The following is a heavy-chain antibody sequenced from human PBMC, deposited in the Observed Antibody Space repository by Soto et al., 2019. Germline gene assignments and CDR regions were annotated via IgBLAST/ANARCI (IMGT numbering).Heavy chain of an antibody. CDR1: GGSFSGYY. J-gene: IGHJ4*02. D-gene: IGHD3-16*02. V-gene: IGHV4-34*01. CDR2: INHSGST. CDR3: ARGKLSDYVWGSYRYHFDY. Sequence: SETLSLTCAVYGGSFSGYYWSWIRQPPGKGLEWIGEINHSGSTNYNPSLKSRVTISVDTSKNQFSLKLSSVAAADTAVYYCARGKLSDYVWGSYRYHFDYWGQGTVVTVSS.